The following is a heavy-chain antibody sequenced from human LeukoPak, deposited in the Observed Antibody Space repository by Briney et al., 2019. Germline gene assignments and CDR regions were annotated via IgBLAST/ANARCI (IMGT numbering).Heavy chain of an antibody. V-gene: IGHV3-30*18. CDR3: AKSYTMVRGVVDY. Sequence: PGGSLRLSCAASGFTFSSYGMHWVRQAPGKGLEWVAVISYDGSNKYYADSVKGRFTISRDNSKNTLYLQMNSLRAEDTAVYYCAKSYTMVRGVVDYWGQGTLVTVSS. J-gene: IGHJ4*02. CDR2: ISYDGSNK. D-gene: IGHD3-10*01. CDR1: GFTFSSYG.